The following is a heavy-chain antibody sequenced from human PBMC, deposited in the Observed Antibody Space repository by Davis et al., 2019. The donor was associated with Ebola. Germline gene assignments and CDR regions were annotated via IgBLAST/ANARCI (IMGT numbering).Heavy chain of an antibody. V-gene: IGHV4-59*12. CDR3: ARRLRFLEWLFLSYFDY. CDR1: GGSISSYY. CDR2: IYYSGST. J-gene: IGHJ4*02. Sequence: PETLSLTCTVSGGSISSYYWSWIRQPPGKGLEWIGYIYYSGSTNYNPSLKSRVTISVDTSKNQFSLKLSSVTAADTAVYYCARRLRFLEWLFLSYFDYWGQGTLVTVSS. D-gene: IGHD3-3*01.